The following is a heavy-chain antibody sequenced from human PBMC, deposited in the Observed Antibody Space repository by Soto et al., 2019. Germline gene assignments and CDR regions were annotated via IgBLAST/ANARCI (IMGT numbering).Heavy chain of an antibody. Sequence: PXESLTNSWKGSGYSFTSYWIGLVRQMPGKGLEWMGIIYPGDSDTRYSPSFQGQVTISADKSISTAYLQWSSLKASDTAMYYCARGGSSSSGRYYYYVMDVWGQGTTVTVSS. J-gene: IGHJ6*02. CDR3: ARGGSSSSGRYYYYVMDV. CDR2: IYPGDSDT. CDR1: GYSFTSYW. V-gene: IGHV5-51*01. D-gene: IGHD6-6*01.